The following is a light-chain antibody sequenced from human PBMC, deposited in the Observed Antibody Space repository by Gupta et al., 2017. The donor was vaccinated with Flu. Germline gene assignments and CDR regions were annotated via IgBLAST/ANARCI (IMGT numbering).Light chain of an antibody. CDR1: QGISSI. Sequence: AIRMTQSPSSFSASTGDRVTITCRASQGISSILAWYQQKPGKAPKLLIYAASTLQSGVPSRFSGSGSGTDFTLTISCLQSEDFATYYCQQYYSYPYTFGQGTKLEIK. J-gene: IGKJ2*01. CDR3: QQYYSYPYT. V-gene: IGKV1-8*01. CDR2: AAS.